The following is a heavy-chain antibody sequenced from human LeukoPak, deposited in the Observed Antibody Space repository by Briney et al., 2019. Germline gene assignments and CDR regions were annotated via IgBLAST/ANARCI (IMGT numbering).Heavy chain of an antibody. CDR2: FHFSGST. V-gene: IGHV4-39*01. Sequence: SETLSLTCTVSGGSISSSSYYWAWIRQPPGKGLEWIGTFHFSGSTYHNPSLKSRVTISVDTSKNSVSLMLRSVTAADTAVYFCARPFQDYDKGTFFYFFDFWGQGILVTVSS. J-gene: IGHJ4*02. D-gene: IGHD3-22*01. CDR3: ARPFQDYDKGTFFYFFDF. CDR1: GGSISSSSYY.